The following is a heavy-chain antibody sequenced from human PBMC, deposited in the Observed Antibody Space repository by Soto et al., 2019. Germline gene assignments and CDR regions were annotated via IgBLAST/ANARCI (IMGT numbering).Heavy chain of an antibody. CDR2: INAGNGDT. Sequence: ASVKVSCKASGYTFNNYEMNWVRQAPGQRLEWMGWINAGNGDTKYSQMFQGRVTITRDTSASTAYMELSSLTSEDTAIYYCARGMKTAVFYGMDVWGQGTTVTAP. CDR1: GYTFNNYE. D-gene: IGHD2-2*01. V-gene: IGHV1-3*01. CDR3: ARGMKTAVFYGMDV. J-gene: IGHJ6*02.